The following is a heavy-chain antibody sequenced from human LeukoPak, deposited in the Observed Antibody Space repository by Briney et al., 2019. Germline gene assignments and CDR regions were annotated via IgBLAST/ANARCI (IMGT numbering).Heavy chain of an antibody. CDR1: GGSISSGSYC. Sequence: PSETLSLTCTVSGGSISSGSYCWTWIRQPAGKGLEWIGRINTSGSTNYNPSLKSRVTISVDTSKNQCSLKLSSVTAADTAVFYCAREGYTSSWYSGYYYFDYWGQGTLVTVSS. J-gene: IGHJ4*02. V-gene: IGHV4-61*02. CDR3: AREGYTSSWYSGYYYFDY. CDR2: INTSGST. D-gene: IGHD6-13*01.